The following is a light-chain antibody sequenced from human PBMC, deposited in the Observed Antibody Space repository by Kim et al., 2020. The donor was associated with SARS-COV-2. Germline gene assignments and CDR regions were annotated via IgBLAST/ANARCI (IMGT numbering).Light chain of an antibody. V-gene: IGKV1-39*01. CDR1: QSISTY. CDR3: QQSYNTPRT. CDR2: AAS. J-gene: IGKJ1*01. Sequence: ASVGDRVTITWRASQSISTYLNWYQQKPGKAPKFLLHAASSLQSGGPSRFIGSGSGTEFTLTISSLQPEDFATYYCQQSYNTPRTFGQGTKVDIK.